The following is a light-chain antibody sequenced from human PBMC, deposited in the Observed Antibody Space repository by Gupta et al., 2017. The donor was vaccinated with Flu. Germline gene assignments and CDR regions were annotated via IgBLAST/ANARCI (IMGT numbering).Light chain of an antibody. V-gene: IGKV4-1*01. CDR2: WAS. CDR3: QQYFTSPWT. Sequence: DIVMTQSPDSLAGSLGERATINCKSSRSVLYTSNNKNYLAWLQQRPGQPPKVIIYWASTRESGVPDRFSGSGSGTDFTLTISGLQAEDVAVYYCQQYFTSPWTFGQGTKVEIK. CDR1: RSVLYTSNNKNY. J-gene: IGKJ1*01.